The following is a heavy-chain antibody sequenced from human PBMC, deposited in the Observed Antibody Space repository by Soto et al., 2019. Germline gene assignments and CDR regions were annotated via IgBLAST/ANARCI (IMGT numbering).Heavy chain of an antibody. V-gene: IGHV3-74*01. J-gene: IGHJ4*02. CDR3: ARDPPPSSEYYDSSGYQFDY. D-gene: IGHD3-22*01. CDR2: INSDGSST. Sequence: GGSLRLSCAASGFTFSSYWMHWVRQAPGKGLVWVSRINSDGSSTSYADSVKGRFTISRDNAKNTLYLQMNSLRAEDTAVYYCARDPPPSSEYYDSSGYQFDYWGQGTLVTVSS. CDR1: GFTFSSYW.